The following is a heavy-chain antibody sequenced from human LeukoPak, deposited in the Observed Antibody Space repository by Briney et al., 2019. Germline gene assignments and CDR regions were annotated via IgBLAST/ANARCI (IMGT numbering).Heavy chain of an antibody. CDR2: TSSSGSTI. D-gene: IGHD3-10*01. V-gene: IGHV3-48*03. Sequence: GGSLRLSCAASGFTFSSYEMNWVRQAPGKGLEWVSYTSSSGSTIYYADSVKGRFTISRDNAKNSLYLQMNSLRAEDTAVYYCARDVIDGSGSYPNWFDPWGQGTLVTVSS. CDR3: ARDVIDGSGSYPNWFDP. J-gene: IGHJ5*02. CDR1: GFTFSSYE.